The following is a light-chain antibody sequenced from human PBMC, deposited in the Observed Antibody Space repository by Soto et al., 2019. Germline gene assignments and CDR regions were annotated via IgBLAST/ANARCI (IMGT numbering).Light chain of an antibody. J-gene: IGKJ4*01. CDR3: QQRSNWLN. CDR1: QSVSSY. V-gene: IGKV3-11*01. CDR2: DAS. Sequence: EIVLTQSPATLSLSPGERATLSCRASQSVSSYLAWYQQKPGQAPRLLIYDASNRTTGIPARFSGSGSGTDFTPTISSLEPEDFAVYYCQQRSNWLNFGGGTKVEIK.